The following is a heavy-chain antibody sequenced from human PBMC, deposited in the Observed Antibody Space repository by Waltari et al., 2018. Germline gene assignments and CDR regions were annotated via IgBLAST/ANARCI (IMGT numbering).Heavy chain of an antibody. J-gene: IGHJ3*01. V-gene: IGHV3-23*04. CDR3: AKDPPGSYYEGFDE. D-gene: IGHD1-26*01. Sequence: EANLAESGGGLVQPGGSLRLSCTAAGFRLSLYGMSWVRQAPGEGLECVSAISGSGADTFYSDSVKDRFVISRDNSKNTVFLEMNSLRAEDTALYYCAKDPPGSYYEGFDEWGQGTMVTVSS. CDR2: ISGSGADT. CDR1: GFRLSLYG.